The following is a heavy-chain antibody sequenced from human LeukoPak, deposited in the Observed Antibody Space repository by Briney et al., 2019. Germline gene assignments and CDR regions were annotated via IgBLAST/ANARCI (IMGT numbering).Heavy chain of an antibody. J-gene: IGHJ4*02. CDR3: ARDGGGSSGYYWGLGY. CDR1: GFTVSSNY. CDR2: IYSGGST. Sequence: GGSLRLSCAASGFTVSSNYMSWVRQAPGKGLEWVSVIYSGGSTYYADSVKGRFTISRDNAKDTLYLQMNSLRAEDTAVYYCARDGGGSSGYYWGLGYWGQGTLVTVSS. V-gene: IGHV3-53*01. D-gene: IGHD3-22*01.